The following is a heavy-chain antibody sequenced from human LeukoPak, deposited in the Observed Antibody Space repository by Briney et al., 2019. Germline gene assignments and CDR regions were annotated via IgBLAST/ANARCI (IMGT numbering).Heavy chain of an antibody. CDR1: GFTFSSYG. CDR2: ISYDGSNK. V-gene: IGHV3-30*18. D-gene: IGHD5-12*01. CDR3: AKERRGYGLDY. J-gene: IGHJ4*02. Sequence: PGGSLRLSCAASGFTFSSYGVHWVRQAPGKGLEWVAVISYDGSNKYYADSVKGRFTISRDNSKNTLYLQMNSLRAEDTAVYYCAKERRGYGLDYWGQGTLVTVSS.